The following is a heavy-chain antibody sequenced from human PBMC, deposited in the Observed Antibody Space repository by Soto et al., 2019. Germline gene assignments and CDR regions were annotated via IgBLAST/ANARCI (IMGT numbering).Heavy chain of an antibody. CDR3: AREVGGNSGYNWKPPPMDV. D-gene: IGHD1-20*01. CDR1: GDSVSSNSAA. J-gene: IGHJ6*03. V-gene: IGHV6-1*01. Sequence: SQTLSLTCAISGDSVSSNSAAWNWIRQSPSRGLEWLGRTYYRSKWYNDYAVSVKSRITINPDTSKSQFSLQLNSVTPEDTAVYYCAREVGGNSGYNWKPPPMDVWGKGTTVTVSS. CDR2: TYYRSKWYN.